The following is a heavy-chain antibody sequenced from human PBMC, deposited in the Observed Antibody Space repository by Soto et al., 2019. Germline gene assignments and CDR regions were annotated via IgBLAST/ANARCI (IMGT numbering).Heavy chain of an antibody. D-gene: IGHD2-15*01. V-gene: IGHV1-18*01. J-gene: IGHJ4*02. CDR3: ARDSLYCSGGSCYTQPPLDY. CDR1: GYTFTSYG. CDR2: ISAYNGNT. Sequence: ASVKVSCKASGYTFTSYGISWVLQAPGQGLEWMGWISAYNGNTNYAQKLQGRVTMTTDTSTSTAYMELRSLRSDDTAVYYRARDSLYCSGGSCYTQPPLDYWGQGTLVTVSS.